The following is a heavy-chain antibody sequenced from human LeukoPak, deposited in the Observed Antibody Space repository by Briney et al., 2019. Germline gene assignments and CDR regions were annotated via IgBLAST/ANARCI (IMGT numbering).Heavy chain of an antibody. CDR2: IYYSGST. D-gene: IGHD3-3*01. Sequence: PSETLSLTCTVSGGSISSSSYYWGWIRQPPGKGLEWIGSIYYSGSTYYNPSPKSRVTISVNTSKNQLSLKLSSVTAADTAVYYCARDDYDFWSAIRGHGWFDPWGQGTLVTVSS. CDR1: GGSISSSSYY. CDR3: ARDDYDFWSAIRGHGWFDP. V-gene: IGHV4-39*07. J-gene: IGHJ5*02.